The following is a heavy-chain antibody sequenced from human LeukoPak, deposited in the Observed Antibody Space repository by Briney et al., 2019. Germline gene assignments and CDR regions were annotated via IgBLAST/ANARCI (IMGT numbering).Heavy chain of an antibody. CDR2: IYPGDSDT. J-gene: IGHJ3*02. CDR3: ARHWENKLGLDDAFDI. Sequence: GESLKTSCKGSGYSFTSYWIGWVRQMPGKGLEWMGIIYPGDSDTRYSPSFQGQVTISADKSISTAYLQWSSLKASDTAMYYCARHWENKLGLDDAFDIWGQGTMVTVSS. V-gene: IGHV5-51*01. D-gene: IGHD7-27*01. CDR1: GYSFTSYW.